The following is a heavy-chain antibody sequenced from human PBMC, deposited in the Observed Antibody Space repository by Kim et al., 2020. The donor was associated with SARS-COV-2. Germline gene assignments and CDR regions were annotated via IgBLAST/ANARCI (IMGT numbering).Heavy chain of an antibody. D-gene: IGHD6-13*01. Sequence: GGSLRLSCAASGFTFSSYAMSWVRQAPGKGLEWVSAISGSGGSTYYADSVKGRFTISRDNSKNTLYLQMNSLRAEDTAVYYCAKGSDSSRQTRYYYYYGMDVWGQGTTVTVSS. J-gene: IGHJ6*02. CDR3: AKGSDSSRQTRYYYYYGMDV. V-gene: IGHV3-23*01. CDR1: GFTFSSYA. CDR2: ISGSGGST.